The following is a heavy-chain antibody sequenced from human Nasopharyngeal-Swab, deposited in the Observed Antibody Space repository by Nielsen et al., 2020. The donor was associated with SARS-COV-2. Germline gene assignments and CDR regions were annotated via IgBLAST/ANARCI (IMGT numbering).Heavy chain of an antibody. CDR2: IYPGDTDT. Sequence: GESLKISCKGSGYSFGNYWIVWVRQMPGRGLEWMWIIYPGDTDTTYSPSFEGHVTISADKSINSAFLQWSSLRAADTAIYYCAKVEDGFFDYWGQGTLVTVSS. V-gene: IGHV5-51*01. D-gene: IGHD5-24*01. CDR1: GYSFGNYW. J-gene: IGHJ4*02. CDR3: AKVEDGFFDY.